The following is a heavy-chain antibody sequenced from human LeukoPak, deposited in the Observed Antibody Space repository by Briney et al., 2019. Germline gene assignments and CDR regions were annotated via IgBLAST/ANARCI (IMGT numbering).Heavy chain of an antibody. V-gene: IGHV3-30*02. CDR2: IRYDGSNE. Sequence: GGSLRLSCAASGFTFSSYGMHWVRQAPGKGLEWVSFIRYDGSNEYYADSVRGRFTISRDNSKNTLYLQMNSLRAEDTAVYYCARALDYAFDIWGQGAMVTVSS. CDR1: GFTFSSYG. J-gene: IGHJ3*02. D-gene: IGHD1-1*01. CDR3: ARALDYAFDI.